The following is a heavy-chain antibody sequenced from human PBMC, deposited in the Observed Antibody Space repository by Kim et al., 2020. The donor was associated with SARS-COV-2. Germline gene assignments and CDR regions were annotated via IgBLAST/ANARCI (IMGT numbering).Heavy chain of an antibody. Sequence: SETLSLTCTVSGGSISSYYWSWIRQPPGKGLEWIGYIYYSGSTNYNPSLKSRVTISVDTSKNQFSLKLSSVTAADTAVYYCARGGSTSWAEAYFDLWGRGTLVTVSS. CDR1: GGSISSYY. CDR3: ARGGSTSWAEAYFDL. CDR2: IYYSGST. V-gene: IGHV4-59*13. D-gene: IGHD2-2*01. J-gene: IGHJ2*01.